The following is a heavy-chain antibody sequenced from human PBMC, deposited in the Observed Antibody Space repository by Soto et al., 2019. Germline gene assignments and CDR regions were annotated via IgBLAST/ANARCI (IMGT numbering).Heavy chain of an antibody. V-gene: IGHV1-69*13. Sequence: SLKVSCKASGGTFSSYAISWVRQAPGQGLEWMGGIIPIFGTANYAQKFQGRVTITADESTSTAYMELSSLRSEDTAVYYCARDRTKYSSGWYADDAFDIWGQGTMVTV. CDR1: GGTFSSYA. CDR2: IIPIFGTA. CDR3: ARDRTKYSSGWYADDAFDI. J-gene: IGHJ3*02. D-gene: IGHD6-19*01.